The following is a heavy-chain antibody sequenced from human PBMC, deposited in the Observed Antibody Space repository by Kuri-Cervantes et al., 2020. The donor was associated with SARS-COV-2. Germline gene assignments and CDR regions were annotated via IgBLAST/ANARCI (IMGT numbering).Heavy chain of an antibody. Sequence: SVKVSCKASGGTFSSYAISWVRQAPGKGLEWMGGFDPEDGETIYAQKFQGRVTITADESTSTAYMELSSLRSEDTAVYYCARARVVDFWSGYSGDWGQGTLVTVSS. J-gene: IGHJ4*02. V-gene: IGHV1-69*13. CDR1: GGTFSSYA. CDR2: FDPEDGET. D-gene: IGHD3-3*01. CDR3: ARARVVDFWSGYSGD.